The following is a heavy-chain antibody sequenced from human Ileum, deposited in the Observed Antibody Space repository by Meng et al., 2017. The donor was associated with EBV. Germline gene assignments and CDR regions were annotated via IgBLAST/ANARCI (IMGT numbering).Heavy chain of an antibody. Sequence: QGQLQGPCHGLVRPSQTLSLTCSVSGGSVSSNDYHWSWIRQPPGKGLEWIGCMYDSENAKYNPSLNSRVTISIDTTRNHFVLKLTSVTAADTAVYYCAYYFVGRGGPDSWGQGTLVTASS. V-gene: IGHV4-61*03. D-gene: IGHD3-9*01. CDR1: GGSVSSNDYH. CDR3: AYYFVGRGGPDS. J-gene: IGHJ4*02. CDR2: MYDSENA.